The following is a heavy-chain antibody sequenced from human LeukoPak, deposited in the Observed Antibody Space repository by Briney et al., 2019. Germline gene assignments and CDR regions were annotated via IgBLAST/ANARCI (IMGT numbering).Heavy chain of an antibody. CDR1: GGSISSGGHY. Sequence: SETLSLTCTVSGGSISSGGHYWTWIRQPPGKGLEWIGYISYSGSTNYNPSLKSRVTTSIDTSKNQFSLKLSSVTAADTAVYYCARERDYGDRLFDSWGQGTLVTVSS. J-gene: IGHJ4*02. V-gene: IGHV4-61*08. D-gene: IGHD4-17*01. CDR3: ARERDYGDRLFDS. CDR2: ISYSGST.